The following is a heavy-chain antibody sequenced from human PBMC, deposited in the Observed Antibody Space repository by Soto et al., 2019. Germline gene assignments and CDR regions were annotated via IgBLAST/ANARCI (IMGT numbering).Heavy chain of an antibody. D-gene: IGHD3-3*01. CDR3: ARGSEEWSNLAYFDY. CDR1: GGPFSSYS. J-gene: IGHJ4*02. Sequence: QVQLVQSGAEVKKPGSSVKVSCKTSGGPFSSYSVIWVRQAPGKGLEWMGGIIPIIEEANYAQKFKDRVTITADESTTTVYMELSNLRSEDTAVYFCARGSEEWSNLAYFDYWGQGTLVTVSS. V-gene: IGHV1-69*01. CDR2: IIPIIEEA.